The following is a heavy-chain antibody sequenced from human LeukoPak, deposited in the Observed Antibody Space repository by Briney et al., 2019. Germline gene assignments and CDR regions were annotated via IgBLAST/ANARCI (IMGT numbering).Heavy chain of an antibody. V-gene: IGHV3-30*02. J-gene: IGHJ3*02. CDR3: ARAEGSGYYDALDT. CDR2: IRYDGSNK. CDR1: GFTFSSYG. D-gene: IGHD3-22*01. Sequence: GGSLRLSCAASGFTFSSYGMHWVRQAPGKGLEWVAFIRYDGSNKYYADSVKGRITISKDNYKNTLYVEMNSLVVEDTAIYYCARAEGSGYYDALDTWGQGTLVIVSS.